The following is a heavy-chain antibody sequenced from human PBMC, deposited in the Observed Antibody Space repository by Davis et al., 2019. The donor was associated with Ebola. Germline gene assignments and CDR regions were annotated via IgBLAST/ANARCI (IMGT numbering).Heavy chain of an antibody. CDR2: IYPGDSDT. CDR1: GYSFSNYW. J-gene: IGHJ4*02. V-gene: IGHV5-51*01. Sequence: GESLKISCTGSGYSFSNYWIGWVRQLPGKGLEWMGIIYPGDSDTRYSPSFQGQVTISADKSIGTAYLQWSSLKASDTAMYYCARTNYYDSLEDYWGQGTLVTVSS. CDR3: ARTNYYDSLEDY. D-gene: IGHD3-22*01.